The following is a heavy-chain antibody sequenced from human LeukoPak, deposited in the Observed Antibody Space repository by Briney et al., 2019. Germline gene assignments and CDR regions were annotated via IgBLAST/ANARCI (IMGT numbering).Heavy chain of an antibody. CDR2: IYYSGST. J-gene: IGHJ3*02. CDR3: ARVGYYYDSSGSDAFDI. V-gene: IGHV4-59*01. CDR1: GGSISSYY. Sequence: SETLSLTCTVSGGSISSYYWSWIRQPPGKGLEWIGYIYYSGSTNYNPSLKSRVTISVDTSKNQFSLKLSSVTAADTAVYYCARVGYYYDSSGSDAFDIWGQGTMVTVSS. D-gene: IGHD3-22*01.